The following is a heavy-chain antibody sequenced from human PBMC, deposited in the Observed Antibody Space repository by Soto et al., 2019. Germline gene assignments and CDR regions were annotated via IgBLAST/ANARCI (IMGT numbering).Heavy chain of an antibody. D-gene: IGHD1-26*01. CDR2: IWYDGSNK. CDR3: AQDRSGSFPFYYGMDV. Sequence: GGSLRLSCAASGFTFSSYGMHWVRQAPGKGLEWVAVIWYDGSNKYYADSVKGRFTISRDNSKNTLYLQMNSLRAEDTAVYYCAQDRSGSFPFYYGMDVWGQGTTVTVSS. CDR1: GFTFSSYG. J-gene: IGHJ6*02. V-gene: IGHV3-33*06.